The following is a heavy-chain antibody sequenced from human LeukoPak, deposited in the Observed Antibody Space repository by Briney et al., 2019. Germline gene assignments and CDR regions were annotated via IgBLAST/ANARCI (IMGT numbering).Heavy chain of an antibody. V-gene: IGHV3-53*05. CDR1: GFTVSSNY. Sequence: GGSLRLSCAASGFTVSSNYMSWVRQAPGKGLEWVSVIYSGGSTYYADSVKGRFTISRDNSKNTLYLQMNSLRAEDTAVYYCARDGGYSGYDLPFDYWGQGTLVTVSS. CDR3: ARDGGYSGYDLPFDY. D-gene: IGHD5-12*01. J-gene: IGHJ4*02. CDR2: IYSGGST.